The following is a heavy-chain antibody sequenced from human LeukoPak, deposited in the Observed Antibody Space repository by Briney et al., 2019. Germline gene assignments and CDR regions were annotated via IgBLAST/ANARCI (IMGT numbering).Heavy chain of an antibody. CDR1: GHTFTSYD. V-gene: IGHV1-8*01. D-gene: IGHD3-3*02. Sequence: ASVKVSCKASGHTFTSYDINWVRQATGRGLEWMGWMNPNSGNTGYAQKFQGRVTMTRNTSISTAYMELSSLRSEDTAVYYCARGSIPTSPMDVWGKGTTVTISS. CDR3: ARGSIPTSPMDV. J-gene: IGHJ6*03. CDR2: MNPNSGNT.